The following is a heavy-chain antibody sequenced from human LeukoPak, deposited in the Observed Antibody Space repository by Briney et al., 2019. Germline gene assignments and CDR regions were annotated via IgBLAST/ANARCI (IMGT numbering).Heavy chain of an antibody. CDR2: IRQDGDTK. J-gene: IGHJ6*02. Sequence: GGSLRLSCAASGFPFNAYWMTWVRQAPGKGLEWVANIRQDGDTKYYVDSVKGRFTISRDNAKNSLYLQMNSLRAEDTAVYYCARVVAYCSGGSCYYYYYGMDVWGQGTTVTVSS. CDR1: GFPFNAYW. V-gene: IGHV3-7*01. CDR3: ARVVAYCSGGSCYYYYYGMDV. D-gene: IGHD2-15*01.